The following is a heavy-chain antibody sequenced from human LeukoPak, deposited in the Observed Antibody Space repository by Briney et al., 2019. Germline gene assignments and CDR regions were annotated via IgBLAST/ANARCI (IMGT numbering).Heavy chain of an antibody. CDR2: IYYSGTT. V-gene: IGHV4-59*01. D-gene: IGHD6-25*01. Sequence: SETLSLTCSVSSGSISSYYWSWIRQPPGKGLEWIGYIYYSGTTNYNPSLKSRVTISVDTSKNQFYLKLRSVTAADTAVYYCARAAGLAAGNNWFAPWGQGTLVTVSS. J-gene: IGHJ5*02. CDR3: ARAAGLAAGNNWFAP. CDR1: SGSISSYY.